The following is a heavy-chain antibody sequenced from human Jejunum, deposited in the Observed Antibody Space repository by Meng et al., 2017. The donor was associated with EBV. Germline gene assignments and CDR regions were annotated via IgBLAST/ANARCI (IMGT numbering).Heavy chain of an antibody. CDR1: GGSISIWYW. D-gene: IGHD1/OR15-1a*01. CDR3: AGASGNNYEGFDY. CDR2: ISHSGSA. Sequence: QGAGPGLVKSLGTLPRPCAVYGGSISIWYWWSWVRQPPGKGLEWIGEISHSGSAGYNPSLKSRVTITVDKSKNQFSLNLNSVTAPDTAVYYCAGASGNNYEGFDYWGQGTLVTVSS. J-gene: IGHJ4*02. V-gene: IGHV4-4*02.